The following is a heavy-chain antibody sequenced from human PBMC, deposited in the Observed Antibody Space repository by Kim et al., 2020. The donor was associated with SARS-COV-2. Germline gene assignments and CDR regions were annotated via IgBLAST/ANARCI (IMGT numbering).Heavy chain of an antibody. V-gene: IGHV3-74*01. CDR3: ARVPTPPGGY. CDR2: T. J-gene: IGHJ4*02. D-gene: IGHD1-1*01. Sequence: TSYGDSVKGRFTIARNNAKNTLYLQMNSLRAEDTAGYYCARVPTPPGGYWGQGTLVTVSS.